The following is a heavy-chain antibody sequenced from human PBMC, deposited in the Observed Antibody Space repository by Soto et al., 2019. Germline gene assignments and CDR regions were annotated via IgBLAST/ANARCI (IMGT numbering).Heavy chain of an antibody. CDR1: GFTFTTYS. CDR3: AIDPGSRGPYYFDF. J-gene: IGHJ4*02. Sequence: GGSLRLSCEASGFTFTTYSLNWVRQVPGKGLEWVSSISSSSTYIYYSDSVRGRFTISRDNAKNSLYLQMNSLRAEDTAVYYCAIDPGSRGPYYFDFWGQGTLVTVSS. D-gene: IGHD6-13*01. CDR2: ISSSSTYI. V-gene: IGHV3-21*01.